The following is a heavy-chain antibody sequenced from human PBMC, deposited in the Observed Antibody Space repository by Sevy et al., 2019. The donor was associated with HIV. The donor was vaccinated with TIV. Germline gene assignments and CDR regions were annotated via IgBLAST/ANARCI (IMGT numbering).Heavy chain of an antibody. V-gene: IGHV4-39*01. D-gene: IGHD6-13*01. CDR3: ARSMEQQLDAFDI. J-gene: IGHJ3*02. CDR1: GASIRDSSYY. Sequence: SEPLSLTCTVSGASIRDSSYYWAWIRQPPGKGLEWIGNIYSYGETYYNSSLKSRVTISVDTSKNQFSLSLTSVTAADTAIYFCARSMEQQLDAFDIWGQGTMVTVSS. CDR2: IYSYGET.